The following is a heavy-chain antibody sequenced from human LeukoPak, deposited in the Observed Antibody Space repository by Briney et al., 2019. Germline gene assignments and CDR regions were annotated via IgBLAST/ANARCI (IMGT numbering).Heavy chain of an antibody. Sequence: PGGSLRLSWAASGFTFSNYWMSWVRQAPGKGLEWVANIKDDGSGKYYVDSLKGRFTISRDNAKNSLYLQMNSLRAEDTAVYYCARDSTGYGYEEWSWGQGTLVTVSS. CDR2: IKDDGSGK. CDR1: GFTFSNYW. CDR3: ARDSTGYGYEEWS. J-gene: IGHJ5*02. D-gene: IGHD5-18*01. V-gene: IGHV3-7*01.